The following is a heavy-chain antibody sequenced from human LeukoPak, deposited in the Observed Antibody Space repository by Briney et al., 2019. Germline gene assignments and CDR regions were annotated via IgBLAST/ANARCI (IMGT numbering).Heavy chain of an antibody. CDR3: ARWSYSYAFDI. Sequence: SETLSLTCTVSGGSINSGDYYWSWIRQPPGKGLEWIGYIYYSGSTYYNPSLKSRITISVDTSKNQFSLKLSSVTAADTAVYYCARWSYSYAFDIWGQGTMVTVSS. J-gene: IGHJ3*02. CDR2: IYYSGST. D-gene: IGHD1-26*01. V-gene: IGHV4-30-4*01. CDR1: GGSINSGDYY.